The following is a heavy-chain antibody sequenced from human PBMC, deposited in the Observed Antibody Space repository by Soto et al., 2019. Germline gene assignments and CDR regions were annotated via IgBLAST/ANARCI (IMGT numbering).Heavy chain of an antibody. V-gene: IGHV4-61*01. CDR1: SGSVSTGMKY. D-gene: IGHD3-10*01. CDR3: MKAHESGDFLGMSV. J-gene: IGHJ6*02. CDR2: MYKTGET. Sequence: SETLSLTCTVSSGSVSTGMKYWGWVRQPPGKALEFIGYMYKTGETLLNSSLKSRVTLSMETSKNQFSLTLSSVTAADTAVYFCMKAHESGDFLGMSVWGPGTTVTVS.